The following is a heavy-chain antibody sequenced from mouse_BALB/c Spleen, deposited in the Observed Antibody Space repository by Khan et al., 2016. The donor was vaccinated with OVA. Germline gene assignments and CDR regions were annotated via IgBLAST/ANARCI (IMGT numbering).Heavy chain of an antibody. V-gene: IGHV9-3-1*01. J-gene: IGHJ4*01. D-gene: IGHD2-10*01. CDR3: SRTPYFSYAMDY. CDR2: INTYTGEP. Sequence: QIQLVQSGPELKKPGETVKISCKASGYTFTNYGMNWVKQSPGKGLKWMGWINTYTGEPTYADDFKGRFAFSLETSARTAYLQINNLKNEDTATYFCSRTPYFSYAMDYWGQGTSVTVSS. CDR1: GYTFTNYG.